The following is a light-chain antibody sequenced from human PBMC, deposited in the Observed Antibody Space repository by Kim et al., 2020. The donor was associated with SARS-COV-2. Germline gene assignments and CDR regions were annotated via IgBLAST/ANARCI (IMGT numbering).Light chain of an antibody. CDR1: NSDIGGYNY. J-gene: IGLJ3*02. Sequence: GTSITISCTGTNSDIGGYNYVSWYQQHPGKAPKLMIFDVTERPSGVSNRFSGSKSGNTASLTISGLQAEDESDYYCSSYTRSKTWVFGGGTQLTVL. V-gene: IGLV2-14*03. CDR3: SSYTRSKTWV. CDR2: DVT.